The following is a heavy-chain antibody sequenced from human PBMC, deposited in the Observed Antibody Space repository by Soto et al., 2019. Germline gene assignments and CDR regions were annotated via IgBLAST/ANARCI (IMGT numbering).Heavy chain of an antibody. CDR1: GFTFSSYG. CDR3: AKSVYEYCGGGACYCTSH. V-gene: IGHV3-30*18. D-gene: IGHD2-15*01. J-gene: IGHJ4*02. Sequence: GGSLRLSCAASGFTFSSYGMHWVRQGPGKGLEWVAVISSDGNDKYYADSVKGRFTISRDNSENTVYLQMDSLRAEDTAVYYCAKSVYEYCGGGACYCTSHWGPGTLVTVSS. CDR2: ISSDGNDK.